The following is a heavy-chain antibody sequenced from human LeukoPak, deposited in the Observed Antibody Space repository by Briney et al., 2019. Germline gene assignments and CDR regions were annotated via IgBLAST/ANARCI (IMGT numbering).Heavy chain of an antibody. CDR1: GFTFSSYA. D-gene: IGHD4-17*01. J-gene: IGHJ4*02. V-gene: IGHV3-30*04. CDR2: ISYDGSNK. Sequence: GGSLRLSCAASGFTFSSYAMHWVRQAPGKGLEWVAVISYDGSNKYYADSVKGRFTISRDNSKNTLYLQMNSLRAEDTAVYYRARSYGDYGFDSWGRGTLVTVSP. CDR3: ARSYGDYGFDS.